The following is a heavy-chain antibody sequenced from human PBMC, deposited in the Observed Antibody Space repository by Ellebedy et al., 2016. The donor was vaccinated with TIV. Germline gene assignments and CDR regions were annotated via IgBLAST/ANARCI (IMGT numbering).Heavy chain of an antibody. V-gene: IGHV6-1*01. Sequence: SQTLSLTCAISGDSVSSHSATWNWISPSPSRGLEWLGRTYYRSKWYNDYAVSVKSRITIKSDTSKNQFSLPLNSVTPEDTAVYYCARVEENSSGWLSWFDAWGQGTLVTVSS. CDR3: ARVEENSSGWLSWFDA. CDR1: GDSVSSHSAT. CDR2: TYYRSKWYN. J-gene: IGHJ5*02. D-gene: IGHD6-19*01.